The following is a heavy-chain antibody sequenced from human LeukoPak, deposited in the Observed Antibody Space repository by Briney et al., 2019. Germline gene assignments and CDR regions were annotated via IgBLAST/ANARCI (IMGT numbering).Heavy chain of an antibody. J-gene: IGHJ4*02. Sequence: GGSLRLSCAVSGFSTNYMSWVRQAPGKGLEWVSVIYSGDSTHYADSVKGRFTISREISKNTLYLQMNSLRPEDTAVYHCARDLWDATGYWGQGTLVTVSS. CDR1: GFSTNY. CDR2: IYSGDST. D-gene: IGHD3-3*01. CDR3: ARDLWDATGY. V-gene: IGHV3-66*02.